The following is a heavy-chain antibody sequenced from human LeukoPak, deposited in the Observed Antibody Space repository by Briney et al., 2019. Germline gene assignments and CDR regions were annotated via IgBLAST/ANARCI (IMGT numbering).Heavy chain of an antibody. J-gene: IGHJ3*02. CDR3: ARDQWLGEGHDAFDI. D-gene: IGHD6-19*01. CDR1: GFTFSSYA. V-gene: IGHV3-11*04. CDR2: ISSSGSTI. Sequence: GGSLRLSCAASGFTFSSYAMSWIRQAPGKGLEWVSYISSSGSTIYYADSVKGRFTISRDNAKNSLYLQMNSLRAEDTAVYYCARDQWLGEGHDAFDIWGQGTMVTVSS.